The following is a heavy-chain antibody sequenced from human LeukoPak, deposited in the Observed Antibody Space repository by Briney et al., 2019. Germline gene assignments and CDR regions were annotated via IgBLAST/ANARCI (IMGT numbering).Heavy chain of an antibody. J-gene: IGHJ5*02. CDR1: GYTFSSYY. D-gene: IGHD3-3*01. CDR3: ARDPTVITSSRITIFGVAKSPHSWFDP. CDR2: INPSGGSS. Sequence: ASVKVSCKASGYTFSSYYVHWVRQAPGQGLEWMGIINPSGGSSTYAQKFQGRVTMTSDTSTSTVYMELSSLRSEDTAMYYCARDPTVITSSRITIFGVAKSPHSWFDPWGQGTLVIVSS. V-gene: IGHV1-46*01.